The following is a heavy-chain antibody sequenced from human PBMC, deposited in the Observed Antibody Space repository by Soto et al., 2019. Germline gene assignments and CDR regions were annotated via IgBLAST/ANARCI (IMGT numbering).Heavy chain of an antibody. CDR2: IIPILGRA. D-gene: IGHD3-3*01. J-gene: IGHJ6*03. V-gene: IGHV1-69*02. Sequence: SVKLSCKASRVTFSSYTSSSLRHSPGQGLECMGRIIPILGRANYAQKFEGRVTITADKSTSTAYMELSSLRSEDTAVYYCARSGYYGTGGDYYYYYYMDVWGKGTTVTVSS. CDR1: RVTFSSYT. CDR3: ARSGYYGTGGDYYYYYYMDV.